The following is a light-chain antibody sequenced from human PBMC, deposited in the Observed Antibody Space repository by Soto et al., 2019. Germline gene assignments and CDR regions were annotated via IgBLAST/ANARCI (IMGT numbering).Light chain of an antibody. V-gene: IGLV2-23*01. Sequence: QSALTQPASVSGSPGQSIIISCTGASSDVGTYSLVSWYQQHPGKAPKLMIYEGSRRPSGVSNRFSGSTSDNTASLTISGLQAEDKADYYCCSYAGSTNFVLFGGGTKLTVL. CDR2: EGS. J-gene: IGLJ3*02. CDR3: CSYAGSTNFVL. CDR1: SSDVGTYSL.